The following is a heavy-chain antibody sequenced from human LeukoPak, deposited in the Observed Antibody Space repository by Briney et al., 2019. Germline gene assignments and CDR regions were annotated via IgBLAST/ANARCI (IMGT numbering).Heavy chain of an antibody. CDR1: GFPYSFFA. J-gene: IGHJ5*01. D-gene: IGHD2-21*02. CDR3: AKPLSGGQAVTADWFAP. CDR2: FAVNSGTR. V-gene: IGHV3-23*01. Sequence: GSLRLPCEASGFPYSFFAMRWPRQAPGTGPEWVSTFAVNSGTRSYAASVRGLFTIFRDNSKNTLYLQRNTLRADDTAVYYCAKPLSGGQAVTADWFAPWGQGTLVVVSS.